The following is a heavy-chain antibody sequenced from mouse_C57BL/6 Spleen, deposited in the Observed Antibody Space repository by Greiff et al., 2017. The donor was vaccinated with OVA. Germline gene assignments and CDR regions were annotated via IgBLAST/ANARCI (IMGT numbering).Heavy chain of an antibody. CDR1: GYTFTSYW. CDR3: ARGITTNYYYAMDY. V-gene: IGHV1-69*01. J-gene: IGHJ4*01. Sequence: VQLQQPGAELVMPGASVKLSCKASGYTFTSYWMHWVKQRPGQGLEWIGEIDPSDSSTNYNQKFKGKSILTVDKSSSTAYMQLSSLTSEDSAVYYCARGITTNYYYAMDYWGQGTSVTVSS. D-gene: IGHD2-4*01. CDR2: IDPSDSST.